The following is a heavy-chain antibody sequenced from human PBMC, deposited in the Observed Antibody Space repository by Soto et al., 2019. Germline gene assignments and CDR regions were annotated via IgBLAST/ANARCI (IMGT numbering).Heavy chain of an antibody. CDR3: ARSSIEPRVFMYPFDS. CDR2: IYYDGNT. J-gene: IGHJ4*02. CDR1: GDSITSSSHY. D-gene: IGHD6-6*01. Sequence: QLQLQESGPGLVKPSETLSLTCTVSGDSITSSSHYWGWIRQPPGKGLECIANIYYDGNTYYNPSLKSRVAISLDTSKNQFSLRLNSVTAADTAVYYCARSSIEPRVFMYPFDSWGQGTLGTVSS. V-gene: IGHV4-39*01.